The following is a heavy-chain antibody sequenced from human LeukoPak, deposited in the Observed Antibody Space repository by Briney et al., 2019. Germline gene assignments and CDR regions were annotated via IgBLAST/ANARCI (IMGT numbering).Heavy chain of an antibody. V-gene: IGHV3-21*01. D-gene: IGHD6-6*01. J-gene: IGHJ4*02. CDR3: ARDSSSSADFDY. CDR2: ISSSSTYI. Sequence: PGGSLRLSCAASGFTFSSYSMNWVRQAPGKGLEWVSSISSSSTYIYYADSVKGRFTISRDNAKNSLSLQMNSLRAEDTAVYYCARDSSSSADFDYWGQGTLVTASS. CDR1: GFTFSSYS.